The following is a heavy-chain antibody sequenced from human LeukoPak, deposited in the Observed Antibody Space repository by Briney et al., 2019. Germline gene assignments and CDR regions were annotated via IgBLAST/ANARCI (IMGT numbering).Heavy chain of an antibody. CDR1: GGSISSSSYY. V-gene: IGHV4-39*07. CDR3: ARYAYGDYLFDY. D-gene: IGHD4-17*01. CDR2: IYYSGST. J-gene: IGHJ4*02. Sequence: PSETLSLTCTVSGGSISSSSYYWGWIRQPPGKGLEWIGSIYYSGSTYYNPSLKSRVTISVDTSKNQFSLKLSSVTAADTAVYYCARYAYGDYLFDYWGQGTLVTVSS.